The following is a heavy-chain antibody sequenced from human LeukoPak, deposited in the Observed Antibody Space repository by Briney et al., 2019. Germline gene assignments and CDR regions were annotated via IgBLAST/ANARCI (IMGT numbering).Heavy chain of an antibody. CDR1: GFTFSNYA. V-gene: IGHV3-23*01. CDR3: AKYGDYWGDY. Sequence: PTGGSLRLSCAASGFTFSNYAMSWVRQAPGKGLQWVSTISGSGGSTYYADSVKGRFTISRDNSKDTLYLQMNSLRAEDTAIYYCAKYGDYWGDYWGQGTLVTVSS. D-gene: IGHD4-17*01. CDR2: ISGSGGST. J-gene: IGHJ4*02.